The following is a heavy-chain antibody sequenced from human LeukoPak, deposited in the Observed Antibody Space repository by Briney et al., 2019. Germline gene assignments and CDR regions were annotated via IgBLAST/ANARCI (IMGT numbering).Heavy chain of an antibody. D-gene: IGHD7-27*01. CDR1: GGSISRSSHY. CDR2: MYHSGNT. CDR3: ARGDWGAWMFWY. Sequence: SETLSLTCIVSGGSISRSSHYWGWIRQPLGRGLEWIGSMYHSGNTYYNPSLKSRVTISVDTSKNQFSLKLSSVTAADTAVYYCARGDWGAWMFWYWGQGTLVTVSS. J-gene: IGHJ4*02. V-gene: IGHV4-39*07.